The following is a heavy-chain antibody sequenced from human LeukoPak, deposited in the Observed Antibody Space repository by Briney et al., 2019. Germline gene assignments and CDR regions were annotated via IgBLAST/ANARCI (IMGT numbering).Heavy chain of an antibody. CDR2: ISSSSSYT. CDR3: ARDPPHYYDSSGYYPFEY. Sequence: GGSLRLSCAASGFTFSDYYMSWIRQAPGKGLEWVSYISSSSSYTNYADSVKGRFTISRDNAKNSLYLQMNGLRAEDTAVYYCARDPPHYYDSSGYYPFEYWGQGTLVTVSS. CDR1: GFTFSDYY. V-gene: IGHV3-11*06. J-gene: IGHJ4*02. D-gene: IGHD3-22*01.